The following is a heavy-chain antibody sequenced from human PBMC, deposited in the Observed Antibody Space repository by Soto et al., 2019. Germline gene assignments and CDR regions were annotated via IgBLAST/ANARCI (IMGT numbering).Heavy chain of an antibody. Sequence: LETLPHTWTVSGGSISSYYWSWIRQPPGKGLEWIGYIYYSGSTNYNPSLKSRVTISVDTSKNQFSLKLSSVTAADTAVYYCARHRGYCSGGSCYYYYMDVWGKGTTVTVSS. CDR2: IYYSGST. V-gene: IGHV4-59*08. J-gene: IGHJ6*03. CDR1: GGSISSYY. D-gene: IGHD2-15*01. CDR3: ARHRGYCSGGSCYYYYMDV.